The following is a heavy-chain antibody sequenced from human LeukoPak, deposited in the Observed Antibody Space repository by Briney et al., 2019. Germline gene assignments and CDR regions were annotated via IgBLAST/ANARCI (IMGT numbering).Heavy chain of an antibody. CDR3: ARAFHLKYSGSYYHYYGMDV. CDR1: GYTFTSYG. J-gene: IGHJ6*02. V-gene: IGHV1-18*01. Sequence: ASVKVSCKASGYTFTSYGISWVRQAPGQGLEWMGWISAYNGNTNYAQKLQGRVTMTTDTSTSTAYMELRSLRSDDTAVCYCARAFHLKYSGSYYHYYGMDVWGQGTTVTVSS. D-gene: IGHD1-26*01. CDR2: ISAYNGNT.